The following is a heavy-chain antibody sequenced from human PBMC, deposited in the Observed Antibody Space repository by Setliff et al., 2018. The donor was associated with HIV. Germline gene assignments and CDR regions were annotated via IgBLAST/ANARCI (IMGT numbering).Heavy chain of an antibody. V-gene: IGHV1-69*10. CDR2: ISPILGTT. Sequence: ASVKVSCKASGGTFSSYAISWVRQAPGQGLEWVGGISPILGTTNSGPRFHGRVTITADKSTNTVYIELSSLRSEDTALYYCARAARGGLQYGPTGHAFDIWGQGTMVTVSS. J-gene: IGHJ3*02. CDR1: GGTFSSYA. D-gene: IGHD1-1*01. CDR3: ARAARGGLQYGPTGHAFDI.